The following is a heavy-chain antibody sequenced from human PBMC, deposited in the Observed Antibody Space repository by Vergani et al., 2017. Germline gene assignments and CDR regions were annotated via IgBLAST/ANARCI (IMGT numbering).Heavy chain of an antibody. D-gene: IGHD3-3*01. CDR1: GGSISSYY. CDR2: IYYSGST. J-gene: IGHJ5*02. CDR3: ARFSIQNWFEP. V-gene: IGHV4-59*01. Sequence: QVQLQESGPGLVKPSETLSLTCTVSGGSISSYYWSWIRQPPGKGLEWIGYIYYSGSTNYNPSLKSRVTISVDTSKNQFSLKLSSVTAADTAVYYCARFSIQNWFEPWGQGTLVTVSS.